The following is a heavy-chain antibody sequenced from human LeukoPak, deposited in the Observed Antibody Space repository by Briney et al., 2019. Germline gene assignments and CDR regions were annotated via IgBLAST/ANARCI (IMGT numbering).Heavy chain of an antibody. J-gene: IGHJ4*02. V-gene: IGHV3-30*02. Sequence: PGGSLRLSCAASGFTFSSYGMHWVRQAPGKGLEWVTFIRYDGSNKYYADSVKGRFTISRDNSKNTLYLQMNSLRAEDTAVYYCAKLTKMITMNAPFEYWGQGTLVTVSS. CDR2: IRYDGSNK. CDR1: GFTFSSYG. D-gene: IGHD3-16*01. CDR3: AKLTKMITMNAPFEY.